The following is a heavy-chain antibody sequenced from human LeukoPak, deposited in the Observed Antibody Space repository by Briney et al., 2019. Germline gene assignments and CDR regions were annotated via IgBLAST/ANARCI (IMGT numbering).Heavy chain of an antibody. J-gene: IGHJ4*02. D-gene: IGHD3-22*01. Sequence: GGSLRLSCAASGFTFSSYAMSWVRQAPGKGLEWVSGSSGSGGSTDYADSVKGRFTISRDNSKNTVYLQMNSLRAEDTAVYYCAKEETYDSRGYFDYWGQGTLVTVSS. V-gene: IGHV3-23*01. CDR1: GFTFSSYA. CDR3: AKEETYDSRGYFDY. CDR2: SSGSGGST.